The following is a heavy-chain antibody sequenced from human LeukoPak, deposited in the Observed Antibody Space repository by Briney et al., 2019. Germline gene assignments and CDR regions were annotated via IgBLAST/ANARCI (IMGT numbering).Heavy chain of an antibody. Sequence: GGSLRLSCAASGFTFSRYGMHWVRQAPGKGLEGVAVISYDGKNKYYADSVKGRFTISRDNSKNTLYLQMSSLRAEDTAIYYCASHWAQQVVSDYWGQGTLVTVSS. D-gene: IGHD6-13*01. CDR2: ISYDGKNK. CDR3: ASHWAQQVVSDY. V-gene: IGHV3-30*03. J-gene: IGHJ4*02. CDR1: GFTFSRYG.